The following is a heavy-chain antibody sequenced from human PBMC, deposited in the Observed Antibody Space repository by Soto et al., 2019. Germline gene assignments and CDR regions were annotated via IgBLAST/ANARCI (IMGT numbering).Heavy chain of an antibody. V-gene: IGHV4-30-2*01. CDR2: IYHSGST. CDR3: ARWNYDTTGYYKGALDY. J-gene: IGHJ4*02. D-gene: IGHD3-22*01. Sequence: TLSLTCAVSGGSISSGGYSWSWIRQPPGKGLEWIGYIYHSGSTYYNPSLKSRVTISVDNAKNSLYLQMNSLRAEDTAVYYCARWNYDTTGYYKGALDYWGQGTLVTVSS. CDR1: GGSISSGGYS.